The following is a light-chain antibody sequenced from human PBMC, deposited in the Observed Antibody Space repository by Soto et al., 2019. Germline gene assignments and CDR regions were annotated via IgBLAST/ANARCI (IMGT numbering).Light chain of an antibody. CDR3: QQYNSYWT. V-gene: IGKV1-5*03. CDR1: QSISSW. CDR2: KAS. J-gene: IGKJ1*01. Sequence: DIQMTQSPSTLSASVGDRVTITCRASQSISSWLAWYQQKPGKAPKLLIYKASSLESGVPSRFSGSGSGTEITLTISRLQPDDFATYYFQQYNSYWTFGQGTQVEIK.